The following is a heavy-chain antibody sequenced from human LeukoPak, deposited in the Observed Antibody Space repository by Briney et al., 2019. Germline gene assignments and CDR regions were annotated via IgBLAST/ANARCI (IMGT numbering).Heavy chain of an antibody. V-gene: IGHV1-2*02. CDR1: GYTFTGYY. CDR2: INPNSGGT. D-gene: IGHD2-15*01. CDR3: ARDRPYCSGGSCYNLNWFDP. Sequence: ASVKVSCKASGYTFTGYYMHWVRQAPGQGLEWMGWINPNSGGTNYAQKFQGRVTMTRDTSISTAYMELSRLRSDDTAVYYCARDRPYCSGGSCYNLNWFDPWGQGTLVTVSP. J-gene: IGHJ5*02.